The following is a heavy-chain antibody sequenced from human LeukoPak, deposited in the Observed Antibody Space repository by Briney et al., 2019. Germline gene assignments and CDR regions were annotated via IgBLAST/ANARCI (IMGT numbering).Heavy chain of an antibody. Sequence: PGGSLRLSCAASGFTVSSNYMSWVRQAPGKGLEWVSVIYSGGSTYYADSVKGRLTISRDNSKNTLYLQMNSLRAEDTAVYYCARLRRKLRFLDRNLFDYWGQGTLVTVSS. CDR2: IYSGGST. J-gene: IGHJ4*02. V-gene: IGHV3-53*01. CDR1: GFTVSSNY. D-gene: IGHD3-3*01. CDR3: ARLRRKLRFLDRNLFDY.